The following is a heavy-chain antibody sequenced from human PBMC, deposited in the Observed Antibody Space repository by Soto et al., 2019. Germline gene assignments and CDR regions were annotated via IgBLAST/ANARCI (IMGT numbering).Heavy chain of an antibody. CDR3: AREYTAWPLAYGLDV. Sequence: LRLSCVGSGFTFSTYSINWVRQAPGKGLEWVSSISSRSDIYYADSVKGRFTISRDNAKNSVSLQMNSLRAEDTAVYYCAREYTAWPLAYGLDVWGQGTTVTAP. CDR2: ISSRSDI. D-gene: IGHD2-2*02. V-gene: IGHV3-21*01. CDR1: GFTFSTYS. J-gene: IGHJ6*02.